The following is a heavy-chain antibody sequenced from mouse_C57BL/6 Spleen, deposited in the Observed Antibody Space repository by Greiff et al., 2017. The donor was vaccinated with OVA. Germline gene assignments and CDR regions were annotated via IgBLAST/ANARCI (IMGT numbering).Heavy chain of an antibody. D-gene: IGHD2-13*01. CDR3: THYGDEDY. CDR1: GYTFTSYW. Sequence: EVQVVESGTVLARPGASVKMSCKPSGYTFTSYWMHWVKQRPGQGLEWIGAIYPGNSDTSYNQKFKGKAKLTAVTSASTAYMELSSLTNEDSAVYYCTHYGDEDYWGQGTTLTVSS. J-gene: IGHJ2*01. V-gene: IGHV1-5*01. CDR2: IYPGNSDT.